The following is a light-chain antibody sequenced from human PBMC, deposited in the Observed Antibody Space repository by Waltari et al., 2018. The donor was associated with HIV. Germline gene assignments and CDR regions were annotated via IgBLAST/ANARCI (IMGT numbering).Light chain of an antibody. V-gene: IGLV3-19*01. J-gene: IGLJ2*01. CDR2: GKN. CDR3: NSRDRGGNQLDVV. CDR1: SLRSYY. Sequence: SSELTQDPAVSVALGQTVRITCQGDSLRSYYASWYQQKPGQAPVLVISGKNNRPSGIADRFSGSSSGNTASLTMTGAQAEDEADYDCNSRDRGGNQLDVVFGGGTRLTVL.